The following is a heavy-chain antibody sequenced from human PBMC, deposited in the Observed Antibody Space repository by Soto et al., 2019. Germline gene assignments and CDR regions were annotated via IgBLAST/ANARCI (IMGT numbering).Heavy chain of an antibody. J-gene: IGHJ4*02. Sequence: ASVKVSCKASGYTFTSYYMHWVRQAPGQGLEWMGVINPSARRASYAQKFQGRVTITADKSTRTSYMELRSLKSQDTAVYYCVRDSGAKLSSSWGQGTLVTVSS. V-gene: IGHV1-46*01. CDR3: VRDSGAKLSSS. CDR2: INPSARRA. CDR1: GYTFTSYY. D-gene: IGHD6-13*01.